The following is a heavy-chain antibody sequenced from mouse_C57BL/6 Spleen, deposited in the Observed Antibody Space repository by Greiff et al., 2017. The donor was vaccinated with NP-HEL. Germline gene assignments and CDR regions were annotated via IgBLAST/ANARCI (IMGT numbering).Heavy chain of an antibody. V-gene: IGHV1-50*01. CDR2: IDPSDSYT. J-gene: IGHJ2*01. CDR3: VLDSSRYSY. Sequence: VQLQQPGAELVKPVASVKLSCKASGYTFPSYWMQGVKQRPGQGLEWIGEIDPSDSYTNYNQKFLGKATFSVDRSSSTVYMVLNSLTSEYPAVYYCVLDSSRYSYWGEGTTLSVSS. D-gene: IGHD3-2*02. CDR1: GYTFPSYW.